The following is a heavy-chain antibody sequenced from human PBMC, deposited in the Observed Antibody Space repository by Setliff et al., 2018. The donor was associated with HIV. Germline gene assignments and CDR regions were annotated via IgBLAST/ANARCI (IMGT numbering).Heavy chain of an antibody. CDR3: ARCYYDSSGPTDAFDI. D-gene: IGHD3-22*01. CDR2: IYTGGST. Sequence: PGGSLRLSCAASDLTVSNNYMSWVRQAPGKGLELVSIIYTGGSTFYGDSVKDRFTMTRDTSRSTVYMELSSLRSEDTAVYYCARCYYDSSGPTDAFDIWGQGTVVTVSS. J-gene: IGHJ3*02. CDR1: DLTVSNNY. V-gene: IGHV3-53*05.